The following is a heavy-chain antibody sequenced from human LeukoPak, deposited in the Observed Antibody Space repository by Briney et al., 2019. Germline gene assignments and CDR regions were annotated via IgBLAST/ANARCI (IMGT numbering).Heavy chain of an antibody. J-gene: IGHJ6*03. V-gene: IGHV1-8*01. D-gene: IGHD5-12*01. CDR3: ARGPPRGIVATILHVNYYYYMDV. CDR1: GYTFTSYD. CDR2: MNPNSGNT. Sequence: ASVKVSCKASGYTFTSYDINWVRQATGQGLEWMEWMNPNSGNTGYAQKFQGRVTMTRNTSISTAYMELSSLRSEDTAVYYCARGPPRGIVATILHVNYYYYMDVWGKGTTVTVSS.